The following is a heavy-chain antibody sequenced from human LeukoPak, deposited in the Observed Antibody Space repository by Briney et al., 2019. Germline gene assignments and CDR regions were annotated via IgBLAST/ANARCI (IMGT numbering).Heavy chain of an antibody. CDR2: ISSSSRNI. V-gene: IGHV3-21*05. Sequence: ALRLSFVSSLFIFISYIMNGVRQPPGRGLEGVSYISSSSRNIYYADSVKGRFTISRDNAKNSLYLQMNSLRAEDTAVYYCANDGLPPHPTDYWGQGNLVTVSS. CDR3: ANDGLPPHPTDY. D-gene: IGHD1-1*01. J-gene: IGHJ4*02. CDR1: LFIFISYI.